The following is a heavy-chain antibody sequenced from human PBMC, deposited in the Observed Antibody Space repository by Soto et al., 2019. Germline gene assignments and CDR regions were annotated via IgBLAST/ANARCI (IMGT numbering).Heavy chain of an antibody. CDR1: GGSFSTYY. CDR3: ARWGPNGVVVAGQSDPI. Sequence: SETLSLTCAVYGGSFSTYYWSWIRQPPGKGLEWIGEINHSGSTNYNPSLKSRVSISVDTPKNQFSLRLTAVTAADTAVYYCARWGPNGVVVAGQSDPIWGQGTMVTVS. V-gene: IGHV4-34*01. CDR2: INHSGST. J-gene: IGHJ3*02. D-gene: IGHD2-15*01.